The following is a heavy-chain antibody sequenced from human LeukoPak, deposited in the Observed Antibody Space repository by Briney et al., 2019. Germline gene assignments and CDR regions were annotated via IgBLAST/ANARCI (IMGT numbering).Heavy chain of an antibody. D-gene: IGHD6-13*01. CDR2: ISGSGGST. J-gene: IGHJ4*02. V-gene: IGHV3-23*01. Sequence: PGGSLRLSCAASGFTFSSYAMSWVRQAPGKGLEWVSAISGSGGSTYYADSVKGRFTISRDNSKNTLYLQMNSLRAEDTAVYYCSTTQSSSWYIFDYWGQGTLVTVSS. CDR1: GFTFSSYA. CDR3: STTQSSSWYIFDY.